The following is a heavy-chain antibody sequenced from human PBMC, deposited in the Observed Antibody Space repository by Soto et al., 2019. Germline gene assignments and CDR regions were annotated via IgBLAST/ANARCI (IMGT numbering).Heavy chain of an antibody. Sequence: EVQLLESGGGLVQPGGSLRLSCAASGFTFSNYAMSWVRQAPGKGLEWVSGISGSGGSTYYADSVKGRFTISRDNSKNAVYVKEERLSAGDGGVLHCATAEVCGGFSVVGY. CDR1: GFTFSNYA. CDR3: ATAEVCGGFSVVGY. CDR2: ISGSGGST. J-gene: IGHJ4*03. V-gene: IGHV3-23*01. D-gene: IGHD3-16*02.